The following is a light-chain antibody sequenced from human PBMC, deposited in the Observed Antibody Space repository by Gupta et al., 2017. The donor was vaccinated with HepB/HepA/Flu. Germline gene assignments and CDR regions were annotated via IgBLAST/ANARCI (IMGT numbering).Light chain of an antibody. J-gene: IGKJ1*01. CDR2: GAS. CDR1: QSVSSN. CDR3: QQDNNCPRT. V-gene: IGKV3-15*01. Sequence: EIVMTQSPATLSVSAGERATLFCRASQSVSSNLAWYQQKPGQAPRLLIYGASTRATRVPARFSGIGSGTEFTLTISSLQSEDFAVYYCQQDNNCPRTFGQGTKVEIK.